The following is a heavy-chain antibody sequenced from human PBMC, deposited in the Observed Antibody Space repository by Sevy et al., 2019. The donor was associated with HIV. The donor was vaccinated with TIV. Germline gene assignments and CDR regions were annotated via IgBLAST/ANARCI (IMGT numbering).Heavy chain of an antibody. D-gene: IGHD2-2*01. V-gene: IGHV4-4*07. Sequence: SETLSLTCTVSGGSISSYYWSWIRQPAGKGLEWIGRIYTSGSTNYNPSLKSRVTMSVDTSKNQFSLKPSSVTAADTAVYYCAREGHCSSTSCHYYFDYWGQGTLVTVSS. CDR3: AREGHCSSTSCHYYFDY. J-gene: IGHJ4*02. CDR2: IYTSGST. CDR1: GGSISSYY.